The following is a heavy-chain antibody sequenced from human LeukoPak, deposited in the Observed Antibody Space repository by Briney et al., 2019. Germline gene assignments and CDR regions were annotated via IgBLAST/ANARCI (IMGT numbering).Heavy chain of an antibody. J-gene: IGHJ5*02. CDR3: ATLGGGYCSGGSCNRWRFWFDP. CDR2: INHSGST. V-gene: IGHV4-34*01. CDR1: GGSFSGYC. Sequence: SETLSLTCAVYGGSFSGYCWSWIRQPPGKGLEWIGEINHSGSTNYNPSLKSRVTISVDTSKNQFSLKLSSVTAADTAVYYCATLGGGYCSGGSCNRWRFWFDPWGQGTLVTVSS. D-gene: IGHD2-15*01.